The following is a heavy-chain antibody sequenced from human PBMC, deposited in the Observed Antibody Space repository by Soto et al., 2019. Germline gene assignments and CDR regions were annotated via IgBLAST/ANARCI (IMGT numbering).Heavy chain of an antibody. CDR1: GGSISSSNW. V-gene: IGHV4-4*02. CDR2: IYHSGST. Sequence: SETLSLTCAVSGGSISSSNWWSWVRQPPGKGLEWIGEIYHSGSTNCNPSLKSRVTISVDKSKNQFSLKLSSVTAADTAVYYCARTYYYDSSGRPRSAFDIWGQGTMVTVSS. J-gene: IGHJ3*02. CDR3: ARTYYYDSSGRPRSAFDI. D-gene: IGHD3-22*01.